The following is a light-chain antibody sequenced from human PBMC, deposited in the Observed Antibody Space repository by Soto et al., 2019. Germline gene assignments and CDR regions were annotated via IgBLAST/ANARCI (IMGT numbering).Light chain of an antibody. J-gene: IGKJ1*01. V-gene: IGKV2-28*01. Sequence: DIVMTQSPLSLSVTPGEPASISCRSSQSLLYSNGRYYLDWYLQKPGQSPQLLIYLGSNRASGVPDRFSGSGSGTDFTLKISRVEAEDVGVYYCMQALQTPRTFGQGTKVEIK. CDR3: MQALQTPRT. CDR2: LGS. CDR1: QSLLYSNGRYY.